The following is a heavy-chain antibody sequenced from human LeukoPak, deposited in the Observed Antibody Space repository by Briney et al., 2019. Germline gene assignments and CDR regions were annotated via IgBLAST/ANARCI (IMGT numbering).Heavy chain of an antibody. CDR3: ARNIPFDI. D-gene: IGHD2/OR15-2a*01. V-gene: IGHV3-30-3*01. Sequence: GGSLRLSCAASGFTFSSYAMHWVRQAPGKGLEWVAVISYDGSNKYYADSVKGRFTISRDNAKNSLYLQMNSLRAEDTAVYYCARNIPFDIWGQGTMVTVSS. J-gene: IGHJ3*02. CDR1: GFTFSSYA. CDR2: ISYDGSNK.